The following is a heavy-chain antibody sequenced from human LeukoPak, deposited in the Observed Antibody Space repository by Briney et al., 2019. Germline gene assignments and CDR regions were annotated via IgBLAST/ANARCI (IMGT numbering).Heavy chain of an antibody. V-gene: IGHV3-33*06. CDR2: IWYDGSNK. CDR3: AKDPNYGSGSYYGY. CDR1: GFTFSSYG. Sequence: GGSLRLSCAASGFTFSSYGMHWVRQAPGKGLEWVAVIWYDGSNKYYADSVKGRFTISRDNSKNTLYLQMNSLRAEDTAVYYCAKDPNYGSGSYYGYWGQGPLVTVSS. D-gene: IGHD3-10*01. J-gene: IGHJ4*02.